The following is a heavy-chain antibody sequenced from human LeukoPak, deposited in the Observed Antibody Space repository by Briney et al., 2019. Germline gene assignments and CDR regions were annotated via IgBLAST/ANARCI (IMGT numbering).Heavy chain of an antibody. J-gene: IGHJ4*02. D-gene: IGHD3-9*01. V-gene: IGHV4-30-4*08. CDR2: IYYSGST. CDR1: GGSISSGDYY. Sequence: SQTLSLTCTVSGGSISSGDYYWSWIRQPPGKGLEWIGYIYYSGSTYYNPSLKSRVTISVDTSKNQFSLKLSSVTAADTAVYYCARRGDYDILTGYYISYWGQGTLVTVSS. CDR3: ARRGDYDILTGYYISY.